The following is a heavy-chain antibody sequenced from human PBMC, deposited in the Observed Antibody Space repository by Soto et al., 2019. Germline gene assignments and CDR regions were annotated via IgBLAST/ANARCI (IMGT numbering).Heavy chain of an antibody. CDR1: GFTFSAYW. D-gene: IGHD2-15*01. Sequence: GGSLRLSCAASGFTFSAYWMSWFRQAPGKELEWVANIRTDGSQIYYADSVKGRFTISRDNAKNSLYLQMNSLRAEDTAVYYCARPPGWRDAFDIWGQGTLITVSS. J-gene: IGHJ3*02. CDR2: IRTDGSQI. CDR3: ARPPGWRDAFDI. V-gene: IGHV3-7*01.